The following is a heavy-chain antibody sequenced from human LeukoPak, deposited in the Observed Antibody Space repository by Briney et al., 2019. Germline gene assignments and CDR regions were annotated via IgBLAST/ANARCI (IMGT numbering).Heavy chain of an antibody. V-gene: IGHV3-30*18. Sequence: GGSPRLSCAASGFTFSSYGMHRVRQAPGKGLEGVAVISYDGSNKYYADSVKGRFTISRDNSKNTLYLQMNSLRAEDTAVYYCAKDKYGGNSVDYYGMAVWGQATTVAAS. CDR1: GFTFSSYG. CDR3: AKDKYGGNSVDYYGMAV. D-gene: IGHD4-23*01. J-gene: IGHJ6*02. CDR2: ISYDGSNK.